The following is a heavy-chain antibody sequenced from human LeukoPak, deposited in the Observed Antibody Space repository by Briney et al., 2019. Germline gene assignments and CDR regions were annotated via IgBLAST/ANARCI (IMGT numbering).Heavy chain of an antibody. CDR3: ASRRG. Sequence: SETLSLTCTVSGYSISSGYYWGWIRQPPGKGLEWIGSIYHSGSTNYNPSLKSRVTISVDTSKNQFSLKLSSVTAADTAVYYCASRRGWGQGTPVTVSS. J-gene: IGHJ4*02. V-gene: IGHV4-38-2*02. CDR1: GYSISSGYY. CDR2: IYHSGST. D-gene: IGHD3-10*01.